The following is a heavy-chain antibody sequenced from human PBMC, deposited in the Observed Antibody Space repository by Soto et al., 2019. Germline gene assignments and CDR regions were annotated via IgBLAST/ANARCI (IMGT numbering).Heavy chain of an antibody. CDR3: ARDWYDILTGYYNVEDYFDY. V-gene: IGHV3-48*02. D-gene: IGHD3-9*01. J-gene: IGHJ4*02. CDR2: ISSSSSTI. Sequence: PGGSLRLSCAASGFTFSSYSMNWVRQAPGKGLEWVSYISSSSSTIYYADAVKGRFTISRDNAKNSLYLQMNSLRDEDTAVYYCARDWYDILTGYYNVEDYFDYWGQGTLVTVSS. CDR1: GFTFSSYS.